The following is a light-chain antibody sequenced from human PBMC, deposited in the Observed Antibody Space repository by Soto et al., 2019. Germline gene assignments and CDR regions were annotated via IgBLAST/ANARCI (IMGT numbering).Light chain of an antibody. CDR3: QSYDNSLNHVV. Sequence: QSVLTQPPSVSGAPGKRVTIPCTGSSSNIGSFYDVHWYQQLPGTVPKLLIYGDNNRPSGVPDRFSGSKSGTAASLAITGRQAEDEADYYCQSYDNSLNHVVFGGGTKLTVL. J-gene: IGLJ2*01. V-gene: IGLV1-40*01. CDR2: GDN. CDR1: SSNIGSFYD.